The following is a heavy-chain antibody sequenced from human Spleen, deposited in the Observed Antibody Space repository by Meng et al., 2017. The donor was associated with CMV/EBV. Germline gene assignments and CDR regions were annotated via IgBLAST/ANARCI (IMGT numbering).Heavy chain of an antibody. CDR3: AREPGDGDYGECEDYYYYGMDV. Sequence: GESLKISCAASGFTFSNCWMHWVRQAPGKGLVWVSRINSDGSSTSYADSVKGGFTISRDNAKNTMYLQMNSLRAEDTAVYYCAREPGDGDYGECEDYYYYGMDVWGQGTTVTVSS. V-gene: IGHV3-74*01. CDR1: GFTFSNCW. J-gene: IGHJ6*02. D-gene: IGHD4-17*01. CDR2: INSDGSST.